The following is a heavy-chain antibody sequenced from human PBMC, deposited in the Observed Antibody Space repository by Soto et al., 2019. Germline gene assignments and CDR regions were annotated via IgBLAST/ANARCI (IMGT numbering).Heavy chain of an antibody. Sequence: GGSLRLSCAASGFTFSSYWMSWVRQTPGKGLEWVANMKEDGSEKNYVDSVKGRFTISRDNAKNSPYLYMNSLRADDTAVYYCARSGYDPFDYWGQGTLVTVSS. CDR1: GFTFSSYW. CDR3: ARSGYDPFDY. CDR2: MKEDGSEK. D-gene: IGHD5-12*01. J-gene: IGHJ4*02. V-gene: IGHV3-7*03.